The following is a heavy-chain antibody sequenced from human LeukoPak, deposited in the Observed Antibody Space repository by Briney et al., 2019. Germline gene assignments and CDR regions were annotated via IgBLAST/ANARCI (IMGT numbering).Heavy chain of an antibody. V-gene: IGHV4-30-4*01. CDR1: GGSISSGDYY. CDR2: IYYSGST. Sequence: SETLSLTCTVSGGSISSGDYYWSWIRQPPGKGLEWIGYIYYSGSTYYNPSPKSRVTISVDTSKNPFSLKLRSVNAADTAVYYCARNMYHYGSGSYSYYYYGMDVWGQGTTVTVSS. J-gene: IGHJ6*02. CDR3: ARNMYHYGSGSYSYYYYGMDV. D-gene: IGHD3-10*01.